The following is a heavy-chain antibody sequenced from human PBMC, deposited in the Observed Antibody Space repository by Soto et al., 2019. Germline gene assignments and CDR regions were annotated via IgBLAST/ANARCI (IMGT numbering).Heavy chain of an antibody. CDR1: GFTFSSYA. CDR2: ISGSGDST. D-gene: IGHD6-19*01. CDR3: AKGVPGRAVAGTGYFQH. V-gene: IGHV3-23*01. Sequence: EVQLLESGGGLVQPGGSLRLSCAASGFTFSSYAMSWVRQAPGKGLEWVSGISGSGDSTYYADSVKGRFTISRDNSRSARDLQRRSLRAEDTAVYYCAKGVPGRAVAGTGYFQHWGQGTLVTVSS. J-gene: IGHJ1*01.